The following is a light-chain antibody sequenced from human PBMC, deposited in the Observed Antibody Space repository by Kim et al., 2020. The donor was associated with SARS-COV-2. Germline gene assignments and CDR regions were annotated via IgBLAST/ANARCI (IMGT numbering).Light chain of an antibody. CDR1: ALPKKY. CDR3: YSPDSSGNQRV. V-gene: IGLV3-10*01. J-gene: IGLJ3*02. CDR2: EDN. Sequence: SPGQTARITCSGDALPKKYSYWYQQKSGQAPVLVIYEDNKRPSGIPERFSASSSGTMATLTISGAQVEDEGDYYCYSPDSSGNQRVFGGGTQLTVL.